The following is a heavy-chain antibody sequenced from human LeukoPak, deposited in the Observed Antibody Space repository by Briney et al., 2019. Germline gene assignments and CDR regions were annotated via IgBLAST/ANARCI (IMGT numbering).Heavy chain of an antibody. Sequence: GSLRLSCAASGFTFSSYAMSWVRQAPGKGLEWVSAISGSGGSTYYADSAKGRFTISRENSKNTLYLQMNSLRAEDTAVYYCAKDYDSSGYYYNDAFDIWGQGTMVTVSS. CDR2: ISGSGGST. J-gene: IGHJ3*02. D-gene: IGHD3-22*01. CDR3: AKDYDSSGYYYNDAFDI. V-gene: IGHV3-23*01. CDR1: GFTFSSYA.